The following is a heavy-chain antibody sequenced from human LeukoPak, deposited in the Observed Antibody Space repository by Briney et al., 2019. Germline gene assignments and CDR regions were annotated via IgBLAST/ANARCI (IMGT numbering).Heavy chain of an antibody. CDR2: ITWNGHKT. V-gene: IGHV3-20*04. CDR1: GFNFDDYD. J-gene: IGHJ5*02. CDR3: ARDPFCSSSTGCYFEDWFDP. D-gene: IGHD2-2*01. Sequence: GGSLRLSCAASGFNFDDYDMSWVRQVPGKGLEWVSGITWNGHKTGYADSVRGRFAISRDNTKKSLYLQMSSLRAEDTALYYCARDPFCSSSTGCYFEDWFDPWGPGTLVTVSS.